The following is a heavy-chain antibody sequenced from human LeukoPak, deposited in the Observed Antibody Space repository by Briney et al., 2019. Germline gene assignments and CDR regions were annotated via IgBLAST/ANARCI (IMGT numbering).Heavy chain of an antibody. CDR1: GFSFSNYW. J-gene: IGHJ4*02. CDR3: ARDSGDRTVDY. Sequence: PGGSLRLSCAASGFSFSNYWMSWVRQAPGKGLEWVANTKHDGTEKHYVDSVEGRFTVSRDNAKNSVYLQMNSLRVDDTAVYYCARDSGDRTVDYWGQGTLVTVSS. V-gene: IGHV3-7*01. D-gene: IGHD4-11*01. CDR2: TKHDGTEK.